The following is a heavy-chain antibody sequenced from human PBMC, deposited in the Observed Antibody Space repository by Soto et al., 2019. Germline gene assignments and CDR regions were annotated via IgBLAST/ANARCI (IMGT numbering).Heavy chain of an antibody. D-gene: IGHD6-13*01. CDR2: IIPIFGTA. Sequence: QVQLVQSGAEVKKPGSSLKVSCKASGGTFSSYAISWVRQAPGQGLEWMGGIIPIFGTANYAQKFQGRVTITADESTSTANMELSSLRSEDTAVYYCARPRSGSSSWPDWFDPWGQGTLVTVSS. J-gene: IGHJ5*02. V-gene: IGHV1-69*12. CDR3: ARPRSGSSSWPDWFDP. CDR1: GGTFSSYA.